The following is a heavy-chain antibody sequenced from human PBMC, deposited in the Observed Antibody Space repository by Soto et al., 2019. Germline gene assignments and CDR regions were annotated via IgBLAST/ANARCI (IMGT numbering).Heavy chain of an antibody. CDR1: GGSVSSGSYY. CDR3: ARVSHSSSWTLYYYYGMDV. J-gene: IGHJ6*02. Sequence: SETLSLTCTVSGGSVSSGSYYWSWIRHPPGKGLEWIGYIYYSGSTNYNPSLKSRVTISVDTSKNQFSLKLSSVTAADTAVYYCARVSHSSSWTLYYYYGMDVWGQGTTVTVSS. V-gene: IGHV4-61*01. CDR2: IYYSGST. D-gene: IGHD6-13*01.